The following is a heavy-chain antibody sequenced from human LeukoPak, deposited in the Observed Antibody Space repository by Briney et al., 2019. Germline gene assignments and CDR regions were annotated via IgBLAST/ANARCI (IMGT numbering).Heavy chain of an antibody. J-gene: IGHJ6*02. CDR3: ARPSLGGPNRLAAAGYYYYYGMDV. CDR2: TIPILGTA. Sequence: SSVKVSCKASGGTFSSYAISWVRQDPGHALEWMGGTIPILGTANYAQQFEGRVTITAADSTGPAYVELSSLRSEDTAVYYCARPSLGGPNRLAAAGYYYYYGMDVWGQGTTVTVSS. D-gene: IGHD6-13*01. V-gene: IGHV1-69*13. CDR1: GGTFSSYA.